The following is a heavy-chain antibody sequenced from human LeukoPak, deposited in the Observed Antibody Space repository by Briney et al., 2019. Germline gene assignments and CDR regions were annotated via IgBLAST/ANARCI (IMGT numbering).Heavy chain of an antibody. CDR1: GGSISSSSSY. V-gene: IGHV4-39*01. J-gene: IGHJ3*02. CDR3: ASPSSYYYDSSGYYWNAFDI. D-gene: IGHD3-22*01. CDR2: IYYSGST. Sequence: SDTLSLTCTVSGGSISSSSSYWGWIRQPPGKGLEWIGSIYYSGSTYYNPSLQSRVTISVDTYKNQFSLKLSSLTAADTAVYYCASPSSYYYDSSGYYWNAFDIWGQGTMVTVSS.